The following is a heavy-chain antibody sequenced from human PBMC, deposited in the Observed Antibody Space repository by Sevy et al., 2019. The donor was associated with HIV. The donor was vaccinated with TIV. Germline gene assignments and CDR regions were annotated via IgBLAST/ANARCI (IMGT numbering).Heavy chain of an antibody. CDR2: IYYSGST. Sequence: SETLSLTCTVSGGSISSSSYYWGWIRQPPGKGLEWIGSIYYSGSTYYNPSLNSRVTISVDTSKNQFSLKLSSVTAADTAVYYCARQFREDYWGQGTLVTVSS. CDR1: GGSISSSSYY. CDR3: ARQFREDY. D-gene: IGHD3-10*01. V-gene: IGHV4-39*01. J-gene: IGHJ4*02.